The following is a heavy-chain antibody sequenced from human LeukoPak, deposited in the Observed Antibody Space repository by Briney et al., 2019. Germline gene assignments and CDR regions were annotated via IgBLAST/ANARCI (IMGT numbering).Heavy chain of an antibody. CDR2: ISYDGSNK. CDR3: AKDWHPSGRYFDWLPDSPFDP. J-gene: IGHJ5*02. Sequence: GGSLRLSCAASGFTFSSYGMHWVRQAPGKGLEWVAVISYDGSNKYYADSVKGRFTISRDNSKNTLYLQMNSLRAEDTAVYYCAKDWHPSGRYFDWLPDSPFDPWGQGTLVTVSS. V-gene: IGHV3-30*18. CDR1: GFTFSSYG. D-gene: IGHD3-9*01.